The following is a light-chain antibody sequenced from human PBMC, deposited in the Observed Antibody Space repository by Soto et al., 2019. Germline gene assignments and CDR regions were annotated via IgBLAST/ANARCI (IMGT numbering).Light chain of an antibody. CDR3: QQYDNLPQT. Sequence: DIQMTQSPSSLSASIGDRVTITCQASHDIRKYLNWYQQKPGKAPKLLIYSASNLESGVPSRFSGSGFGTDFIFNISSLQPEDLATYYRQQYDNLPQTFGPGTKLEIK. J-gene: IGKJ2*01. V-gene: IGKV1-33*01. CDR1: HDIRKY. CDR2: SAS.